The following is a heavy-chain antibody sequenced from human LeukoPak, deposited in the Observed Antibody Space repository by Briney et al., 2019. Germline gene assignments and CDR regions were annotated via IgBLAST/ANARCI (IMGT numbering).Heavy chain of an antibody. CDR1: GFTFSSYA. V-gene: IGHV3-23*01. Sequence: GGSLRLSCAASGFTFSSYAMSWVRQAPGKGLEWVSAISGSGGSTYYADSVKGRFTISRDNAKKSLYLQMNSLRAEDTAVYYCARDSRDFWSGLYYFDYWGQGTLVTVSS. D-gene: IGHD3-3*01. CDR2: ISGSGGST. CDR3: ARDSRDFWSGLYYFDY. J-gene: IGHJ4*02.